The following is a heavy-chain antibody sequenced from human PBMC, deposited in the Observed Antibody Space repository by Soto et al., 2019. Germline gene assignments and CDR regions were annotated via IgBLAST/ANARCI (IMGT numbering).Heavy chain of an antibody. CDR2: MGNDGITT. V-gene: IGHV3-30*18. D-gene: IGHD1-26*01. CDR1: GFTFSTYG. J-gene: IGHJ3*02. CDR3: AKEFQWELHAFDI. Sequence: QVQLVESGGGVVQPGRSLRLSCAASGFTFSTYGMHWVRQAPGKGLEWVAVMGNDGITTFYADSVKGRFTISRDNSKNTLFLQMNSLRADDTAGYYCAKEFQWELHAFDIWGQGTMVTVSS.